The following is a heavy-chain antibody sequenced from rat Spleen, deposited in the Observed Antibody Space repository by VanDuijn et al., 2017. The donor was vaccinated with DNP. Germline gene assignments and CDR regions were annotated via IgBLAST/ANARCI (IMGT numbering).Heavy chain of an antibody. CDR3: ARPMDYYSGGFAY. CDR2: ITYDGGNT. CDR1: GFTFSDYN. D-gene: IGHD1-1*01. J-gene: IGHJ3*01. Sequence: EVQLVESGGGLVQPGRSLKLSCAASGFTFSDYNMAWVRQAPTKGLEWVAYITYDGGNTYYRDSVKGRFTISRHNAKSTLYLQMNSLRSEDMATYYCARPMDYYSGGFAYWGQGTLVTVSS. V-gene: IGHV5S23*01.